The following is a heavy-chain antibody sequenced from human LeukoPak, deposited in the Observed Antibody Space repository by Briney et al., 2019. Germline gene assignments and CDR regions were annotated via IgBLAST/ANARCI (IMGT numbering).Heavy chain of an antibody. J-gene: IGHJ5*02. CDR3: ANSRGYGSGNL. CDR1: GFTFSNYS. Sequence: GGSLRLSCEASGFTFSNYSMNWVRQAPGKGLEWVSAISGTADRTYYVGSVKGRFTVSRDNSKNMVYLQMSGLRTEDTAVYYCANSRGYGSGNLWGQGTLVTVSS. V-gene: IGHV3-23*01. CDR2: ISGTADRT. D-gene: IGHD3-10*01.